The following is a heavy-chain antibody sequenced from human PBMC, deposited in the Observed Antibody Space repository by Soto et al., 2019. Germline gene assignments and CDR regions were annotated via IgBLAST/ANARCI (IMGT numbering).Heavy chain of an antibody. CDR1: GFTFSDYY. CDR2: ISSGSIST. D-gene: IGHD6-13*01. V-gene: IGHV3-11*06. Sequence: ESGGGLVKPGGSLRLSCAASGFTFSDYYMSWIRQAPGKGLEWVSYISSGSISTNYADSVKGRFTVSRDNAKNSLYLQMNSLRAEDTAVYYCARRRYGSSSFDYWGQGTLVTVSS. CDR3: ARRRYGSSSFDY. J-gene: IGHJ4*02.